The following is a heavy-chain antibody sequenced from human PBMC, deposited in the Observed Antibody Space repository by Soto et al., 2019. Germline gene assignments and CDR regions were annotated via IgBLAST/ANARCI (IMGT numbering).Heavy chain of an antibody. Sequence: QVQLVESGGGLVKPEGSLRRSCAASGFTFSAYYMSWIRPAPGKGLEWVSYISDSGSLPHYGDSVKGRFTISRDNAKASLYLQMETLRAEDTAIYYWARALVLGVGALSQWGQGTLVNVSS. CDR1: GFTFSAYY. D-gene: IGHD1-26*01. J-gene: IGHJ4*02. CDR3: ARALVLGVGALSQ. CDR2: ISDSGSLP. V-gene: IGHV3-11*01.